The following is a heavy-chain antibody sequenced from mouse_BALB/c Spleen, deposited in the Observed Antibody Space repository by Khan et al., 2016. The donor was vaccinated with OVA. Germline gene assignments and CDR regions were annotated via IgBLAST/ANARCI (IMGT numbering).Heavy chain of an antibody. CDR2: ISDGGSYT. V-gene: IGHV5-4*02. CDR1: GFTFSDYY. J-gene: IGHJ3*01. Sequence: EVELVESGGGLVKPGGSLKVSCAASGFTFSDYYMYWVRQTPEKRLEWVATISDGGSYTYYPDSVKGRFTISRDNAKNNLYLQMSSLKSEDTVMYYCARAGYVGFAYWGQGTLVTVSA. CDR3: ARAGYVGFAY. D-gene: IGHD2-2*01.